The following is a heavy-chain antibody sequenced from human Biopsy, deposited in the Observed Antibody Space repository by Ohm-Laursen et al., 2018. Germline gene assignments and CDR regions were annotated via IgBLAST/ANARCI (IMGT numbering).Heavy chain of an antibody. J-gene: IGHJ4*02. CDR3: ARGRNPVWFGEDLDY. Sequence: ASVKVSCKFSGYTLSDYFMHWVRQAPGKGLEWMGWMNPNSGNTGYAQKFQGRVTMTRNTSISTAYMEVSSLRSEDTAVYYCARGRNPVWFGEDLDYWGQGTPVTVSS. CDR1: GYTLSDYF. CDR2: MNPNSGNT. V-gene: IGHV1-8*02. D-gene: IGHD3-10*01.